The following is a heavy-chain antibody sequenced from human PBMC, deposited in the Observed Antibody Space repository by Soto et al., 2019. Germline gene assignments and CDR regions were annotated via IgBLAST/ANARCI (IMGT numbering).Heavy chain of an antibody. CDR2: ISYDGSNK. V-gene: IGHV3-30-3*01. J-gene: IGHJ4*02. CDR1: GFTFSSYA. Sequence: GGSLRLSCAASGFTFSSYAMHWVRQAPGKGLEWVAVISYDGSNKYYADSVKGRFTISRDNSKNTLYLQMNSLRAEDTAVYYCARSLFIASTDTEPFDSWGQGTLVTVSS. CDR3: ARSLFIASTDTEPFDS. D-gene: IGHD6-13*01.